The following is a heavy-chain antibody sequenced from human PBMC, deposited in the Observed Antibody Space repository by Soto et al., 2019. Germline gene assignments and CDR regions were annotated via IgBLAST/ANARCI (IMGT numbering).Heavy chain of an antibody. D-gene: IGHD4-17*01. Sequence: QVQLVQSGAEVKKPGSSVKVSCKASGGTFSSYAISWVRQAPGPGLEWMGGIIPIFGTANYAQKFQGRVTSTADESTSTAYMELSSLRSEETAVYYCARDSGGTTVAFGMDVWGQGTTVTVSS. J-gene: IGHJ6*02. CDR1: GGTFSSYA. CDR3: ARDSGGTTVAFGMDV. CDR2: IIPIFGTA. V-gene: IGHV1-69*01.